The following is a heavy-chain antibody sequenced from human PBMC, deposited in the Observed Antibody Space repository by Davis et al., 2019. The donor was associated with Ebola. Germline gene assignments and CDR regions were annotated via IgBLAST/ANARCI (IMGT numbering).Heavy chain of an antibody. Sequence: GESLKISCAASGFTFSSQTMNWVRQAPGKGLDWVSYISSGGSTIYYADSVKGRFTISRDNGKNSLYLQMNSLRDEDTAVYYCARVRGVCTNGVCSPYWYFDLWGRGTLVTVSS. D-gene: IGHD2-8*01. V-gene: IGHV3-48*02. J-gene: IGHJ2*01. CDR3: ARVRGVCTNGVCSPYWYFDL. CDR1: GFTFSSQT. CDR2: ISSGGSTI.